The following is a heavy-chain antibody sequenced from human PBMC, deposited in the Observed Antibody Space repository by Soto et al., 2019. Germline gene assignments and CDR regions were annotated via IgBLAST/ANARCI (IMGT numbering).Heavy chain of an antibody. J-gene: IGHJ4*02. Sequence: GGSLRLSCAASGFTVSSNYMSWVRQAPGKGLEWVSVIYSGGSTYYADAVKGRFTISKDNSKNTLYLQMNSLKAEDTAVYYCARDAYVSSGFDYWGQGTLVTVSS. CDR3: ARDAYVSSGFDY. CDR1: GFTVSSNY. CDR2: IYSGGST. D-gene: IGHD3-22*01. V-gene: IGHV3-53*01.